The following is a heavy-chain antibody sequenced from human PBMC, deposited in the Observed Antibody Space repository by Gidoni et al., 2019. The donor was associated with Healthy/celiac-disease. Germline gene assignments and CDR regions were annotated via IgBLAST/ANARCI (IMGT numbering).Heavy chain of an antibody. J-gene: IGHJ4*02. CDR3: AKWGRLAGFDY. CDR2: ISYDGSNK. D-gene: IGHD3-16*01. Sequence: QVQLVESGGGVVQPGRSLRLSCAASGFTFSSYGMQWVRQAPGKGLEWVEIISYDGSNKYYADSVEGRFTISRDNSKNTLYLQMNSLRAEDTAVYYCAKWGRLAGFDYWGQGTLVTVSS. V-gene: IGHV3-30*18. CDR1: GFTFSSYG.